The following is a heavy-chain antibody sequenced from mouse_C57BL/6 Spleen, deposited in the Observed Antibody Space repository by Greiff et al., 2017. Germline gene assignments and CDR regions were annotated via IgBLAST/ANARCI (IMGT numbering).Heavy chain of an antibody. D-gene: IGHD2-4*01. CDR3: AREGYDSFDY. V-gene: IGHV1-64*01. J-gene: IGHJ2*01. CDR2: IHPNSGST. CDR1: GYTFTSYW. Sequence: VQLQQPGAELVKPGASVKLSCKASGYTFTSYWMHWVKQRPGQGLEWIGMIHPNSGSTNYNEKFKSKATLTVDESSSTAYMQLSSLTSEDSAVYYCAREGYDSFDYWGQGTTLTVSS.